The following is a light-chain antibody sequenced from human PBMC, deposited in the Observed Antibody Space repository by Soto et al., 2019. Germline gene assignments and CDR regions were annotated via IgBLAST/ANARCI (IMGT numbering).Light chain of an antibody. CDR2: DAS. V-gene: IGKV3-11*01. J-gene: IGKJ5*01. CDR1: QSVGSS. Sequence: EIVLTQSPATLSLSPWERATLSCRASQSVGSSLAWYQQKPGQAPRLLIYDASNRATGISARFSGSGSGTEFTLTISSLEPEDFAVYYCQQRSNWPQVSFGQGTRLEIK. CDR3: QQRSNWPQVS.